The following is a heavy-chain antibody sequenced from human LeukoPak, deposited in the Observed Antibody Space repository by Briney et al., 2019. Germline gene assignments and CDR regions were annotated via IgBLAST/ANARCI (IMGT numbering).Heavy chain of an antibody. Sequence: GGSLRLSCAASGFTFSSYWMSWVRQAPGKGLEWVANIKQDGSEKYYVDSVKGRFTISRDNAKNSLYLQMNSLRAEDTAVYYCAKVRELVVITTTYFDYWGQGTLVTVSS. V-gene: IGHV3-7*01. J-gene: IGHJ4*02. D-gene: IGHD3-22*01. CDR1: GFTFSSYW. CDR2: IKQDGSEK. CDR3: AKVRELVVITTTYFDY.